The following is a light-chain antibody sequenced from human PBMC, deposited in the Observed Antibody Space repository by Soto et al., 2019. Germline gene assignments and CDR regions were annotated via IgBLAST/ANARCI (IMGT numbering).Light chain of an antibody. J-gene: IGLJ1*01. CDR3: LSYTSSDPYV. Sequence: SVRPQPAYGSVAHGGAITISSSRSSTDVGGYKYVSWNQQHPGKAPKFRIYDGTSRPSGISNRFSGSKSGNTAFLIISGLQAEAEADYYCLSYTSSDPYVFGTATKVTVL. CDR2: DGT. CDR1: STDVGGYKY. V-gene: IGLV2-14*01.